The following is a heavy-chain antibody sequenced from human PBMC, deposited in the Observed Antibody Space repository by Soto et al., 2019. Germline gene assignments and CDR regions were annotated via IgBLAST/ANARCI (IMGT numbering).Heavy chain of an antibody. V-gene: IGHV4-59*01. CDR1: GGSISSYY. D-gene: IGHD2-21*01. J-gene: IGHJ4*02. CDR2: IYYSGGT. CDR3: ARDSRGGDCFDY. Sequence: SETLSLTCTVSGGSISSYYWSWIRQPPGKGLEWIGYIYYSGGTNYNPPLKSRVTISVDTSKNQFSLKLSSVTAADTAVYYCARDSRGGDCFDYWGQGTLVTVSS.